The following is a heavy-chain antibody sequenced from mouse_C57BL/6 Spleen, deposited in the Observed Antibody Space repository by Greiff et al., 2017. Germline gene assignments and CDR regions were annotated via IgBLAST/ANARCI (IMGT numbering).Heavy chain of an antibody. D-gene: IGHD2-3*01. V-gene: IGHV1-50*01. Sequence: QVQLKQPGAELVKPGASVKLSCKASGYTFTSYWMQWVKQRPGQGLEWIGEIDPSDSYTNYNQKFKGKATLTVDTSSSTAYMQLSSLTSEDSAVYYCARGARLLSPFDVWGTGTTVTVSS. CDR3: ARGARLLSPFDV. CDR2: IDPSDSYT. CDR1: GYTFTSYW. J-gene: IGHJ1*03.